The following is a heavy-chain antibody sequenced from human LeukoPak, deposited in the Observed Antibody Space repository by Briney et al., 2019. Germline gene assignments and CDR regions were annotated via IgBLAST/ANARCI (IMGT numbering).Heavy chain of an antibody. CDR1: GFTFSSYG. CDR3: AKDRSSGPTGYFDY. V-gene: IGHV3-30*18. CDR2: ISYDGSNK. D-gene: IGHD6-19*01. J-gene: IGHJ4*02. Sequence: GGSLRLSCAASGFTFSSYGIHWVRQAPGKGLEWVAVISYDGSNKYYADSVKGRFTISRDNSKNTLYLQMNSLRAEDTAVYYCAKDRSSGPTGYFDYWGQGTLVTVSS.